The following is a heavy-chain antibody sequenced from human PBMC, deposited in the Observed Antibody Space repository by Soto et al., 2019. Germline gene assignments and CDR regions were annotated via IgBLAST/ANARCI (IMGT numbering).Heavy chain of an antibody. CDR1: GASFNNFY. CDR2: IYYRGST. J-gene: IGHJ5*02. Sequence: SETLSLTWTVSGASFNNFYWSWIRQPPGKGLEWIGNIYYRGSTNYNASLKSRVTISLDTSKNHFSLTLTSVTATDTAVYFCARRIATRRGDYFDPWGQGTLVTVSS. CDR3: ARRIATRRGDYFDP. D-gene: IGHD6-6*01. V-gene: IGHV4-59*08.